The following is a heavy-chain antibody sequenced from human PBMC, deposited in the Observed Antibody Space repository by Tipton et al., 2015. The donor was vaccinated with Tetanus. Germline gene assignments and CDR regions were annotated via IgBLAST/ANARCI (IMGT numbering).Heavy chain of an antibody. V-gene: IGHV4-59*12. CDR1: GDSITSSY. Sequence: TLSLTCTVSGDSITSSYWTWIRQPPGKGLEWIGYIYYSGATNYNPSLKSRVTIAVDTSKNQLSLKVSSVTAADTAVYYCARDDYYDGRGLYYYGLDVWGQGTTVTVSS. CDR3: ARDDYYDGRGLYYYGLDV. CDR2: IYYSGAT. D-gene: IGHD3-22*01. J-gene: IGHJ6*02.